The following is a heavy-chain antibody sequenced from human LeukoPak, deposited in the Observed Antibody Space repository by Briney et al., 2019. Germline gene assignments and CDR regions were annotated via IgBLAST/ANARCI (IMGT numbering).Heavy chain of an antibody. J-gene: IGHJ4*02. CDR2: INWNGGST. CDR1: GFTFDGYG. Sequence: PGGSLRLSCAASGFTFDGYGMSWVRQAPGKGLEWVSGINWNGGSTGYPDSVKGRFTISRDNAKNSLYLQMNSLRAEDTALYYCARAGNWNDGTFDYWGQGTLVTVSS. V-gene: IGHV3-20*04. D-gene: IGHD1-1*01. CDR3: ARAGNWNDGTFDY.